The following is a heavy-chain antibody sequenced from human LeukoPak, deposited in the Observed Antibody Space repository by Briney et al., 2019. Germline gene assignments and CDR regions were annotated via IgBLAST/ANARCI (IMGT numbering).Heavy chain of an antibody. CDR2: ISGSGGST. CDR3: AKCSHVMLRFLEWLLPFDY. CDR1: GFTFSSYA. J-gene: IGHJ4*02. D-gene: IGHD3-3*01. V-gene: IGHV3-23*01. Sequence: GGSLRLSCAASGFTFSSYAMSWVRQAPGKGLEWVSAISGSGGSTYYADSVKGRFTISRDNSKNTLYLQMNSLRAEDTAVYYCAKCSHVMLRFLEWLLPFDYWGQGTLVTVSS.